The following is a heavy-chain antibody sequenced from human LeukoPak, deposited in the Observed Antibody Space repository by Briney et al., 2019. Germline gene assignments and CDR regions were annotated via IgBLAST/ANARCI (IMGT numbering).Heavy chain of an antibody. J-gene: IGHJ6*03. CDR1: GFSFSSYS. D-gene: IGHD3-3*01. V-gene: IGHV3-48*04. CDR2: IGASSATI. CDR3: AKVFGVEYFYYMDV. Sequence: PGGSLRLSCAASGFSFSSYSMNWVRQAPGKGLEWISYIGASSATIYYADSVQGRFTISRDNAKNSLYLQMDNLGAEDTAVYYCAKVFGVEYFYYMDVWGNGATVIVSS.